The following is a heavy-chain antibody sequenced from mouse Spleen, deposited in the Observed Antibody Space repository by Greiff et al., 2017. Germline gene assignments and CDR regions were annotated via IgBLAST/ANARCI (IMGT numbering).Heavy chain of an antibody. CDR3: ASRGANWEFAY. V-gene: IGHV2-6*01. D-gene: IGHD4-1*01. Sequence: VMLVESGPGLVAPSQSLSITCTVSGFSLTGYGVDWVRQSPGKGLEWLGVIWGVGSTNYNSALKSRLNIIKDNPKSQVFLNKNGLHTDDTAMYYCASRGANWEFAYWGQGTLVTVSA. CDR2: IWGVGST. CDR1: GFSLTGYG. J-gene: IGHJ3*01.